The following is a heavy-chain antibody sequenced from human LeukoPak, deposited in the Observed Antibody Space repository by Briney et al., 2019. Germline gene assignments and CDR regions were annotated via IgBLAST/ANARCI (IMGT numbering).Heavy chain of an antibody. CDR2: VYYSGST. CDR1: GGSINNNKW. Sequence: SETLSLTCVVSGGSINNNKWWSWVRQPPGKGLEWIGDVYYSGSTNYNPSLKSRVTISVDTSKNQFSLKLSSVTAADTAVYYCARSRLGIFFYWGQGTLVTVSS. V-gene: IGHV4-4*02. D-gene: IGHD7-27*01. CDR3: ARSRLGIFFY. J-gene: IGHJ4*02.